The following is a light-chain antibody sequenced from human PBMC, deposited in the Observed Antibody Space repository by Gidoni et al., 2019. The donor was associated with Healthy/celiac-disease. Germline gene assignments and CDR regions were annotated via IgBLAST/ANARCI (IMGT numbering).Light chain of an antibody. V-gene: IGLV3-19*01. CDR2: GKN. J-gene: IGLJ3*02. CDR3: NSRDSSGNHWV. CDR1: SLRSYY. Sequence: SSELTQDPAVSVALGQTVRIKCQGDSLRSYYASWYQQTPGQAPVLVIYGKNNRPSGIPDRFSGSSSGNTASLTITGAQAEDEADYYGNSRDSSGNHWVFGGGTKLTVL.